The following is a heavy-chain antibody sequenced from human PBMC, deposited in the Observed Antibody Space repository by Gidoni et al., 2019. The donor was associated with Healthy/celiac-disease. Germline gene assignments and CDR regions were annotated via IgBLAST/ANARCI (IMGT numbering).Heavy chain of an antibody. D-gene: IGHD3-22*01. CDR3: TRVAPRILYYYDRVNAFDI. Sequence: EVQLVESGGGLVQPGRSLRLSCTASGFTFGDYAMSWVRQAPGKGLEWVGFIRSKAYGGTTEYAASVKGRFTISRDDSKSIAYLQMNSLKTEDTAVYYCTRVAPRILYYYDRVNAFDIWGQGTMVTVSS. CDR1: GFTFGDYA. J-gene: IGHJ3*02. V-gene: IGHV3-49*04. CDR2: IRSKAYGGTT.